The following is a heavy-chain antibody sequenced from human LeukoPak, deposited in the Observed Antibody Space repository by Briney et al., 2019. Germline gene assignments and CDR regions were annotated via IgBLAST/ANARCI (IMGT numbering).Heavy chain of an antibody. V-gene: IGHV3-66*01. CDR3: ARVQADLGYCSSTICDEAYYFDY. Sequence: GGSLRLSCAASGVTVSSNYMSWVRQAPGKGLWWVSVIYSGGSTYYADSVKGRVTTSREKSKTKPYLLTNRLRAEDTAECYCARVQADLGYCSSTICDEAYYFDYWGQGTLVTVSS. CDR2: IYSGGST. J-gene: IGHJ4*02. D-gene: IGHD2-2*01. CDR1: GVTVSSNY.